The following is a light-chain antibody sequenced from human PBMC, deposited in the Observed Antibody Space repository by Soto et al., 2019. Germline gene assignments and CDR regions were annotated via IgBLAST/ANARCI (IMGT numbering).Light chain of an antibody. Sequence: EIVLTQSPATLSLSPGERAALSCRASQSISRYLAWYQQKPGQAPRLLISNASNRATGIPARFSGSGSGTDFTLTISSLEPEDFAVYYCQQRNSWPPTFTFGQGTRLEIK. CDR2: NAS. J-gene: IGKJ5*01. CDR1: QSISRY. V-gene: IGKV3-11*01. CDR3: QQRNSWPPTFT.